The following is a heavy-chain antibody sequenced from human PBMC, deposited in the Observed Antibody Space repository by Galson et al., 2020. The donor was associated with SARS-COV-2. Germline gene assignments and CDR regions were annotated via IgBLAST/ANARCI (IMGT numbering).Heavy chain of an antibody. CDR1: GYTLNELS. CDR2: FDPEDGET. V-gene: IGHV1-24*01. CDR3: ATGPLTTLTTSWFDP. Sequence: ASVKVSCKVSGYTLNELSIHWVRQAPGKGLEWMGGFDPEDGETIYAQKFQGRATMTEDTSTDTAYMGLNSLRSDDTAVYYCATGPLTTLTTSWFDPWGHGTLVTVSA. D-gene: IGHD4-4*01. J-gene: IGHJ5*02.